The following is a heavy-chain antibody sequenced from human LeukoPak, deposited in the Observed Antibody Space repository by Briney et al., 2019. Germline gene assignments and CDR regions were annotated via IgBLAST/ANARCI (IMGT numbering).Heavy chain of an antibody. Sequence: GGSLRLSCVVSGFTFSSYGMHWVRQAPGKGLEWVSLISYDGSNKYYADSVKGRFTISRDNSKNTLYLQMNSLRAEDTAVYYCAQPLYSGSYYYYYGMDVWGQGTTVTVSS. D-gene: IGHD1-26*01. CDR1: GFTFSSYG. CDR3: AQPLYSGSYYYYYGMDV. CDR2: ISYDGSNK. J-gene: IGHJ6*02. V-gene: IGHV3-30*18.